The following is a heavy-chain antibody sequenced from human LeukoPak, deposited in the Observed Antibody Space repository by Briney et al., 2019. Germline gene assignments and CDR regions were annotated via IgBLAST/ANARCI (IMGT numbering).Heavy chain of an antibody. Sequence: SETLSLTCAVYGGSFSGYYWSWIRQPPGKGLEWIGEINHSGSTNYNPSLKSRVTISPDTSNNQFSLKLSSVTAADTAVYYCAGDYGDFEGGFDPWGQGTLVTVSS. CDR2: INHSGST. CDR3: AGDYGDFEGGFDP. D-gene: IGHD4-17*01. V-gene: IGHV4-34*01. CDR1: GGSFSGYY. J-gene: IGHJ5*02.